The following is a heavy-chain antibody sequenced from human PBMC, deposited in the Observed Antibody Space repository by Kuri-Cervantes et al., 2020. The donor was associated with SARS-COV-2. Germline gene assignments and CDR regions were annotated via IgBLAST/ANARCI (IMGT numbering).Heavy chain of an antibody. CDR3: AKGRIHHSDAFDI. J-gene: IGHJ3*02. CDR2: IRYEGISK. V-gene: IGHV3-30*02. CDR1: GFTFSNYG. Sequence: GESLKISCAASGFTFSNYGMHWVRQAPGKGLEWVAFIRYEGISKYYVDSVKGRFTISRDNSKNTLYLQMNSLRAEDTAVYYCAKGRIHHSDAFDIWGQGTMVTVSS. D-gene: IGHD1-14*01.